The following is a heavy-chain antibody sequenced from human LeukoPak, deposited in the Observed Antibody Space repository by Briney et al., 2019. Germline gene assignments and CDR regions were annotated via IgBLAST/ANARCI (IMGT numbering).Heavy chain of an antibody. CDR3: AKMGDYVWGSYRPKSYFDY. J-gene: IGHJ4*02. Sequence: PGGSLRLSCAASGFTFSSYAMSWVRQAPGKGPEWVSAISGSGGSTYYADSVKGRFTISRDNSKNTLYLQMNSLRAEDTAVYYCAKMGDYVWGSYRPKSYFDYWGQGTLVTVSS. CDR1: GFTFSSYA. D-gene: IGHD3-16*02. V-gene: IGHV3-23*01. CDR2: ISGSGGST.